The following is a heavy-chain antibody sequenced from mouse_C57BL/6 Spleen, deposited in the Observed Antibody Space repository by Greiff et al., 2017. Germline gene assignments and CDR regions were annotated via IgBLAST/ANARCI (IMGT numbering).Heavy chain of an antibody. CDR2: IDPSDSET. CDR3: AREGDYPWFAY. V-gene: IGHV1-52*01. Sequence: QVQLKQPGAELVRPGSSVKLSCKASGYTFTSYWMHWVKQRPIQGLEWIGNIDPSDSETHYNQKFKDKATLTVDKSSSTAYMQLSSLTSEDSAVYYCAREGDYPWFAYWGQGTLVTVSA. J-gene: IGHJ3*01. D-gene: IGHD2-13*01. CDR1: GYTFTSYW.